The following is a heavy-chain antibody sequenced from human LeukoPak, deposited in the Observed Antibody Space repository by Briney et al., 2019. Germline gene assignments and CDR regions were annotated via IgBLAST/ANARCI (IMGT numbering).Heavy chain of an antibody. J-gene: IGHJ4*02. Sequence: GGSLRLSCAASGFSFSSMHWVRQAPGKGLEWVAVVSYDASKYYHADSVKGRFTISRDNAKNSLYLQMNSLRAEDTAVYYCARTYIAVAGTGFDYWGQGTLVTVSS. V-gene: IGHV3-30*03. D-gene: IGHD6-19*01. CDR3: ARTYIAVAGTGFDY. CDR1: GFSFSS. CDR2: VSYDASKY.